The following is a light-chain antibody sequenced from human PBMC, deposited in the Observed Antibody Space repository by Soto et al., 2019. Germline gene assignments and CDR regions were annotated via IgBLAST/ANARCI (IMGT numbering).Light chain of an antibody. Sequence: QSVLTQPASVSGSPGQSITISCTGTSSDVGGYNYVSWYQQHPGKAPKLMIYDVSNRPSGVSNRFSGSKSGNTASLTISGLQAEDEADYDCSSYTSSSTLENVVFGGGTKLTVL. V-gene: IGLV2-14*01. CDR1: SSDVGGYNY. J-gene: IGLJ2*01. CDR2: DVS. CDR3: SSYTSSSTLENVV.